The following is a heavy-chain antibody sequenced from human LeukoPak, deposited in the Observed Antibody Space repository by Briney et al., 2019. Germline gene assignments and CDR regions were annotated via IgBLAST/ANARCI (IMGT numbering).Heavy chain of an antibody. CDR1: GYSISSGYY. CDR2: IYHSGST. J-gene: IGHJ5*02. Sequence: SETLSLTCAVSGYSISSGYYWGWIRQPPGKGLEWIGSIYHSGSTYYNPSLKSRVTISVDTSKNQFSLKLSSVTAADTAEYYCARLEYQLLFNWFDPWGQGTLVTVSS. V-gene: IGHV4-38-2*01. D-gene: IGHD2-2*01. CDR3: ARLEYQLLFNWFDP.